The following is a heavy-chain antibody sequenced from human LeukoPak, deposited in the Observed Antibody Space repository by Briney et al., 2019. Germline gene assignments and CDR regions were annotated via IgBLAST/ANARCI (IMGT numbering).Heavy chain of an antibody. Sequence: GGSLRLSCAASGFTFSSYATSWVRQAPGKGLEWVSAISGSGGSTYYADSVKGRFTISRDNSKNTLYLQMNSLRAEDTAVYYCAKSGYSGSYQRFDYWGQGTLVTVSS. V-gene: IGHV3-23*01. CDR3: AKSGYSGSYQRFDY. D-gene: IGHD1-26*01. CDR2: ISGSGGST. CDR1: GFTFSSYA. J-gene: IGHJ4*02.